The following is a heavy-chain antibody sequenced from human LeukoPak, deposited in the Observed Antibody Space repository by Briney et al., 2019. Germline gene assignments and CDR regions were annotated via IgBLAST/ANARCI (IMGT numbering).Heavy chain of an antibody. Sequence: PGGSLRLSCVGSGFTFSSYWMSWVRQAPGKGLAWVATIKYGGSQTYYVDSVKGRFAISRDDAKNSLFLQMSSLRVEDTAVYYCARLKDDVTMFDYWGQGTLVTVSS. CDR3: ARLKDDVTMFDY. D-gene: IGHD3-10*01. CDR1: GFTFSSYW. CDR2: IKYGGSQT. V-gene: IGHV3-7*01. J-gene: IGHJ4*02.